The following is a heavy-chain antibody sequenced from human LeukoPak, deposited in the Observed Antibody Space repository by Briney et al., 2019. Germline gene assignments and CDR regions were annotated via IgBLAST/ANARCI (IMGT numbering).Heavy chain of an antibody. J-gene: IGHJ4*02. V-gene: IGHV1-69-2*01. CDR2: VDPEDGET. D-gene: IGHD6-13*01. CDR1: GYTFTDYY. Sequence: ASVKISCKVSGYTFTDYYMHWVQQAHGKGLEWMGLVDPEDGETIYAEKFQGRATITADTSTDTAYMELSSLRSEDTAVYYCATKKGVYRSSWYLDYWGQGTLVTVSS. CDR3: ATKKGVYRSSWYLDY.